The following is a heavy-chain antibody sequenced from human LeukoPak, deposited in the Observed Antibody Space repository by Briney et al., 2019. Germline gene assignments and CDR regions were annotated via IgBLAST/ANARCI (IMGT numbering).Heavy chain of an antibody. CDR2: ISPSGGDT. CDR3: ARDYGDSSGYFDY. D-gene: IGHD3-22*01. Sequence: ASVKVSCKASGYRFTTYFIHWVRQAPGQGLEWLGLISPSGGDTAHSQKFQGRVTMTRDRSSNTVYMDLSSLTSQDTAVYYCARDYGDSSGYFDYWGQGTLVTVSS. J-gene: IGHJ4*02. V-gene: IGHV1-46*01. CDR1: GYRFTTYF.